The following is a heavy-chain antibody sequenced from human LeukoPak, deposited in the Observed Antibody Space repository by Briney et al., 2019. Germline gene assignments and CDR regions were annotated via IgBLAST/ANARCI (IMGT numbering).Heavy chain of an antibody. J-gene: IGHJ6*03. CDR1: GFSLSTSGVG. CDR3: AHTYSSSPYYYYYMDV. Sequence: SGPTLVNPTQTLTLTCTFSGFSLSTSGVGVGWIRQPPGKALEWLALIYLNDGKRYSPSLKSRLTITKDTSKNQVVLTMTNMDPVDTATYYCAHTYSSSPYYYYYMDVWGKGTTVTVSS. D-gene: IGHD6-6*01. V-gene: IGHV2-5*01. CDR2: IYLNDGK.